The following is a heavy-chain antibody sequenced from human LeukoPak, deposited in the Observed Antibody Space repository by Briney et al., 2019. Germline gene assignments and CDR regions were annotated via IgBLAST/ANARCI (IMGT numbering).Heavy chain of an antibody. CDR1: GFTFSSYS. D-gene: IGHD2-15*01. CDR2: ISSSSSYI. J-gene: IGHJ6*02. V-gene: IGHV3-21*01. Sequence: GGSLRPSCAASGFTFSSYSMNWVRQAPGKGLEWVSSISSSSSYIYYADSVKGRFTISRDNAKNSLYLQMNSLRAEDTAVYYCAREFSEGYCSGGSCYSHYYGMDVWGQGTTVTVSS. CDR3: AREFSEGYCSGGSCYSHYYGMDV.